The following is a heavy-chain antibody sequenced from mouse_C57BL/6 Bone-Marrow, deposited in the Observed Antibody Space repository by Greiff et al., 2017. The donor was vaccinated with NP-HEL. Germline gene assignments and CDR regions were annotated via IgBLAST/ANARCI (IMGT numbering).Heavy chain of an antibody. D-gene: IGHD3-1*01. V-gene: IGHV3-6*01. J-gene: IGHJ1*03. Sequence: EVKLMESGPGLVKPSQSLSLTCSVTGYSITSGYYWNWIRQFPGNKLEWMGYISYDGSNNYNPSLKNRISITRDTSKNQFFLKLNSVTTEDTATYYCARDRGPDAWYVDVWGTGTTVTVSS. CDR1: GYSITSGYY. CDR3: ARDRGPDAWYVDV. CDR2: ISYDGSN.